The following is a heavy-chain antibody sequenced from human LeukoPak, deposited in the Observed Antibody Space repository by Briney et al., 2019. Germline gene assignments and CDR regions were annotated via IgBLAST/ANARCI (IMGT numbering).Heavy chain of an antibody. D-gene: IGHD2-15*01. CDR3: AKDPWDIVVVVADY. CDR1: GFTFSSYA. CDR2: ISGSGGST. Sequence: GGSLRLSCAASGFTFSSYAMSWVRQAPGKGLEWVSGISGSGGSTYYADSVKGRFTISRDNSKNTLYLQMNSLRAEDTAVYYCAKDPWDIVVVVADYWGQGTLVTVSS. J-gene: IGHJ4*02. V-gene: IGHV3-23*01.